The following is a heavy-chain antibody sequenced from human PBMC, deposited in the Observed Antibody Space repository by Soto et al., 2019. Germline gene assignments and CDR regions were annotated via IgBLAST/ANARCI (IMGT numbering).Heavy chain of an antibody. Sequence: GGSLRLSCAASGFTFSSYAMHWVRQAPGKGLEWVAVISYDGSNKYYADSVKGRFTISRDNSKNTLYLQMNSLRAEDTAVYYCARASSGYQTDAFDIWGQGTMVTVS. D-gene: IGHD3-22*01. J-gene: IGHJ3*02. CDR2: ISYDGSNK. CDR3: ARASSGYQTDAFDI. V-gene: IGHV3-30-3*01. CDR1: GFTFSSYA.